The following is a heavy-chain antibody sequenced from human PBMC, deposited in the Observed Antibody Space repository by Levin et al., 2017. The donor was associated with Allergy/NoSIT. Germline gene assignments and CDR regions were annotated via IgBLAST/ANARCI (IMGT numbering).Heavy chain of an antibody. CDR3: AREGGCSSTSCFALYYYYGMDV. Sequence: GESLKISCAASGFTFSSYSMNWVRQAPGKGLEWVSSISSSSSYIYYADSVKGRFTISRDNAKNSLYLQMNSLRAEDTAVYYCAREGGCSSTSCFALYYYYGMDVWGQGTTVTVSS. J-gene: IGHJ6*02. V-gene: IGHV3-21*01. D-gene: IGHD2-2*01. CDR2: ISSSSSYI. CDR1: GFTFSSYS.